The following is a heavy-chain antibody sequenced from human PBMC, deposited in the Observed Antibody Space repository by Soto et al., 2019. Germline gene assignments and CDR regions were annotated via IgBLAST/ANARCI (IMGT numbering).Heavy chain of an antibody. CDR1: GGTFSSYV. V-gene: IGHV1-69*06. Sequence: QVQLVQSGAEVKKPGSSVKVSCKASGGTFSSYVISWVRQAPGQGLEWMGGIIPIFGTANYAQKFQGRVTITADKSTSTAYMELSSLRSEDTAVYYCARVGISIMITFGGMDVWGQGTTVTVSS. CDR2: IIPIFGTA. CDR3: ARVGISIMITFGGMDV. D-gene: IGHD3-16*01. J-gene: IGHJ6*02.